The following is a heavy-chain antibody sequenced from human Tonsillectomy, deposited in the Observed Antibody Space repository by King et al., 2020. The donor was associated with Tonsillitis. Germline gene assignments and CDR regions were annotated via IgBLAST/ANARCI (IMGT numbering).Heavy chain of an antibody. J-gene: IGHJ6*02. CDR3: ARTMFKYSSSSVRRYNYYGMDV. CDR2: MNPNSANT. V-gene: IGHV1-8*01. Sequence: QGQLVQSGAEVRKPGASVKVSCKASGYTFNSYDINWVRQAAGQGLEWVGWMNPNSANTGYAQKFQGRVSLSRNTSIRTAYMELSSLRSEDTAVYYCARTMFKYSSSSVRRYNYYGMDVWGQGTTVTVSS. D-gene: IGHD6-6*01. CDR1: GYTFNSYD.